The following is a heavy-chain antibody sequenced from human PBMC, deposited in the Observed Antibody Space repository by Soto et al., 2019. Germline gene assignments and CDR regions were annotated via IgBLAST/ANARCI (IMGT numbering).Heavy chain of an antibody. V-gene: IGHV1-8*01. D-gene: IGHD3-3*01. CDR2: MNPNSGDT. CDR3: ARCRGNTIFGVVIYYYGRDV. Sequence: ASVKVSCKASGYTFTSYDITWARQATRQGLEWMGWMNPNSGDTGYAQKFQGRVTMTRNTSTSTAYMELSSLRSEDTAVYYCARCRGNTIFGVVIYYYGRDVWGQGTTVT. J-gene: IGHJ6*02. CDR1: GYTFTSYD.